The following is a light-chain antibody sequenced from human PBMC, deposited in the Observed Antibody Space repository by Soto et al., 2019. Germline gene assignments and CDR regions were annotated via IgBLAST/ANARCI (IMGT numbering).Light chain of an antibody. CDR1: SSNLGSNP. V-gene: IGLV1-44*01. J-gene: IGLJ2*01. Sequence: QSVLTQPPSASGTPGRRVTISCSGRSSNLGSNPVNWYQQLPGTAPKLLIYSNNQRPAEVPDRFSGSKSGTSASLAISGLQSEDEADYYCAAWDDSLNGRVFGGGTKLTVL. CDR3: AAWDDSLNGRV. CDR2: SNN.